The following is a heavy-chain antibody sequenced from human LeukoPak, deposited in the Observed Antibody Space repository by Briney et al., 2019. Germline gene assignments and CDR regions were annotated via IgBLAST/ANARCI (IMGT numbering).Heavy chain of an antibody. CDR2: ITNSGSTI. CDR3: ARTNNWNPRFGMDV. Sequence: GGSLRLSCAASGFTVSSNYMSWVRQAPGKGLEWLSYITNSGSTIHYADSVKGRFTISRDNAKNSLYLQMNSLRDKDTAVYYCARTNNWNPRFGMDVWGQGTTVTVSS. CDR1: GFTVSSNY. J-gene: IGHJ6*02. V-gene: IGHV3-48*02. D-gene: IGHD1-20*01.